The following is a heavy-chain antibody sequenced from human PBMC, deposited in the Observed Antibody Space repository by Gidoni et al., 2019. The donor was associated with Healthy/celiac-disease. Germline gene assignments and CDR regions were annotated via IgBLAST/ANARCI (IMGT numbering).Heavy chain of an antibody. V-gene: IGHV3-30*18. Sequence: QVQLVESGGGVVQPGRSLRLSCAASGFTFSSYGMHWVRQAPGKGLEWVAVISYDGSNKYYADSVNGRFTISRYNSKNTLYLQMNSLRAEDTAVYYCAKDQWMATMWGVFYYYYGMDVWGQGTTVTVSS. CDR2: ISYDGSNK. CDR3: AKDQWMATMWGVFYYYYGMDV. J-gene: IGHJ6*02. D-gene: IGHD6-19*01. CDR1: GFTFSSYG.